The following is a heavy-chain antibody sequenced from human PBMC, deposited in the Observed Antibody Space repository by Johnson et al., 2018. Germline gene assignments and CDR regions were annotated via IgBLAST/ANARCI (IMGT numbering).Heavy chain of an antibody. CDR2: TYWDDDK. CDR1: GFSLRTTGVG. Sequence: QVTLKESGPTLVKPTQTLTLTCTFSGFSLRTTGVGVGWIRQPPGKALEWLALTYWDDDKRYNPSLKSRLTITKDTSKNQVVLTMTNMDPVDTPTYYCARRRLYYGLLPVWNNYFDPWGQGILVTVSS. CDR3: ARRRLYYGLLPVWNNYFDP. D-gene: IGHD4-17*01. V-gene: IGHV2-5*02. J-gene: IGHJ5*02.